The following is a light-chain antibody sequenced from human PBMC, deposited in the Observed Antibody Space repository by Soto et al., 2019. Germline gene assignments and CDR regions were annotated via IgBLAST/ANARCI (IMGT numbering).Light chain of an antibody. V-gene: IGKV3-15*01. CDR1: QSVSSGA. Sequence: EIVLTQSPGTLSLSPGEGASLSCRASQSVSSGAFAWYRQKPGQAPRLLIYGASTRATGIPARFSGSGSGTEFTLTISSLQSEDFAVYYCQQYNNWWTFGQGTKVDIK. CDR2: GAS. CDR3: QQYNNWWT. J-gene: IGKJ1*01.